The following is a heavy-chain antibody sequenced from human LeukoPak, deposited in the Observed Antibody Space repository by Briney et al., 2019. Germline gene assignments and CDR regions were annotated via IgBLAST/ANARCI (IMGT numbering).Heavy chain of an antibody. D-gene: IGHD3-22*01. CDR2: IYSGGST. CDR3: AKGKGRGYYYYDSSGYPIDC. J-gene: IGHJ4*02. CDR1: GFTVSSNY. Sequence: PGGSLRLSCEVSGFTVSSNYMTWVRQAPGKGLEWVSIIYSGGSTYYADSVKGRFTISRDNSKNTVYLQMNSLRVEDTAVYYCAKGKGRGYYYYDSSGYPIDCWGQGTLVTVS. V-gene: IGHV3-53*01.